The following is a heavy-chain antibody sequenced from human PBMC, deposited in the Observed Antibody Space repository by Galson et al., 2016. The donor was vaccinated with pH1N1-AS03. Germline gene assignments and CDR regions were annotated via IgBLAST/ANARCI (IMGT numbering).Heavy chain of an antibody. CDR1: GFAFSDYT. D-gene: IGHD3-3*02. J-gene: IGHJ4*02. V-gene: IGHV3-30-3*02. CDR2: TSYNGRNK. Sequence: SLRLSCAASGFAFSDYTMHWVRQAPGKGLEWVAVTSYNGRNKYYTDPVQGRFSISRDNYKNTLHLQMISLKDEDTAVYFWARSPSMAWHNFDYWGQGALVVVST. CDR3: ARSPSMAWHNFDY.